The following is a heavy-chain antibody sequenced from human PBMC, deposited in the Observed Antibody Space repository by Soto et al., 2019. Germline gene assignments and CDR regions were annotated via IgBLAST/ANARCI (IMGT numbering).Heavy chain of an antibody. Sequence: LSLTCTVSGGSISSYYWSWIRQPPGKGLEWIGYIYYSGSTNYNPSLKSRVTISVDTSKNQFSLKLSSVTAADTAVYYCARGKYGSGSYWFDPWGQGTLVTVS. CDR3: ARGKYGSGSYWFDP. J-gene: IGHJ5*02. D-gene: IGHD3-10*01. CDR1: GGSISSYY. V-gene: IGHV4-59*12. CDR2: IYYSGST.